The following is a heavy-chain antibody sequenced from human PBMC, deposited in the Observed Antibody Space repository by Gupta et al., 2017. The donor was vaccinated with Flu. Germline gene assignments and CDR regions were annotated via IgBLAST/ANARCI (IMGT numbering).Heavy chain of an antibody. D-gene: IGHD6-19*01. Sequence: MSSNYWNGIWKPPGKGLEWIWDIYNRGSTIYNRYVKSRVTRAVETSKNPFSLELTAVTAADTAEDDCARDLASSGWDWCDPGGQGTRVTVSS. CDR3: ARDLASSGWDWCDP. CDR2: IYNRGST. V-gene: IGHV4-59*01. CDR1: MSSNY. J-gene: IGHJ5*02.